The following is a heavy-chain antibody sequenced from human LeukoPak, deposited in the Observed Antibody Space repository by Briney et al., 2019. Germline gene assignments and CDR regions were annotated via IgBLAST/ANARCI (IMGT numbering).Heavy chain of an antibody. CDR2: INAGNGNT. CDR3: ARSSTVLLWFDYAFDI. V-gene: IGHV1-3*01. Sequence: ASVKFSCKASGYTFTSYAMHWVRQAPGQRLEWMGWINAGNGNTKYSQKFQGRVTITRDTSASTAYMELSSLRSEDTAVYYCARSSTVLLWFDYAFDIWGQGTMVTVSS. J-gene: IGHJ3*02. CDR1: GYTFTSYA. D-gene: IGHD3-10*01.